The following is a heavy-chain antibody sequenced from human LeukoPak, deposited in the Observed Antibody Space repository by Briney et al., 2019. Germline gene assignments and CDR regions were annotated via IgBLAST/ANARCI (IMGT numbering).Heavy chain of an antibody. D-gene: IGHD1-26*01. V-gene: IGHV3-48*03. CDR1: GFTFSSYE. J-gene: IGHJ4*02. CDR3: ASLNRLGATRPPLSSPDFDY. CDR2: ISSSGSTI. Sequence: QSGGSLRLSCAASGFTFSSYEMNWVRQAPGKGLEWVSYISSSGSTIYYADSVKGRFTISRDNAKNSLYLQMNSLRAEDTAVYYCASLNRLGATRPPLSSPDFDYWGQGTLVTVSS.